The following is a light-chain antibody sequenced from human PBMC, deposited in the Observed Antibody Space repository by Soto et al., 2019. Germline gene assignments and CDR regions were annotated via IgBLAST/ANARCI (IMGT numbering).Light chain of an antibody. CDR2: DVS. Sequence: QSALTQPASVSGSPGQSLTISCTGTSIDIAPYSYVSWYQQHPGKAPKLMIYDVSNRPSGVSNRFSGSKSASTASLTISGLQAEDEADYYCSSHTSSSTSYVFGTGTKVTVL. V-gene: IGLV2-14*01. CDR1: SIDIAPYSY. J-gene: IGLJ1*01. CDR3: SSHTSSSTSYV.